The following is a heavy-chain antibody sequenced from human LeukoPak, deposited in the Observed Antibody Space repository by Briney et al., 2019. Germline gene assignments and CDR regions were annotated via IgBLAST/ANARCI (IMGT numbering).Heavy chain of an antibody. CDR3: TTIFTGIAAAGKVD. V-gene: IGHV3-15*01. D-gene: IGHD6-13*01. J-gene: IGHJ4*02. CDR1: GFTVSSNY. Sequence: GGSLRLSCAASGFTVSSNYMSWVRQAPGKGLEWVGRIKSKTDGGTTNYAAPVKGRFTISRDDSKNTLYLQMNSLKTEDTAVYYCTTIFTGIAAAGKVDWGQGTLVTVSS. CDR2: IKSKTDGGTT.